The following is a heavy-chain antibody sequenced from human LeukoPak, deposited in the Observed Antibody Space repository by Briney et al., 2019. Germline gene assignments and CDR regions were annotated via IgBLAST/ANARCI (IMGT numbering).Heavy chain of an antibody. CDR1: GYTFTGHY. V-gene: IGHV1-2*02. CDR2: INPDNGGT. J-gene: IGHJ4*02. CDR3: ARARSGTGNDY. D-gene: IGHD6-13*01. Sequence: ASVKVSCKASGYTFTGHYIHWVRQAPGQGLEWMGWINPDNGGTNYAQKFQGKVTITRDTSISAAYLELSRLRFDVTAVYYCARARSGTGNDYWGQGTLVTVSS.